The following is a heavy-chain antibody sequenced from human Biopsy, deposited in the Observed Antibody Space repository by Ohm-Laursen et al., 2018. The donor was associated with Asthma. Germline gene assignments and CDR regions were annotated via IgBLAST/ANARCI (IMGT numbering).Heavy chain of an antibody. D-gene: IGHD3-10*01. Sequence: ASVKVSCKTSGYTFNSAGITWVRQAPGQGLEWMGWISVYNGNTKVAQKLQDRVTMITDTSTSTAYMELRSLRSDDTAVYFCARAVDYSHYYGIDVWGQGTTITVSP. CDR2: ISVYNGNT. V-gene: IGHV1-18*01. CDR1: GYTFNSAG. J-gene: IGHJ6*01. CDR3: ARAVDYSHYYGIDV.